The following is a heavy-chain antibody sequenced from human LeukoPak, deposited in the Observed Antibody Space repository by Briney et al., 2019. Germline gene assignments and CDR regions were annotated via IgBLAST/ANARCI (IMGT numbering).Heavy chain of an antibody. CDR1: GDTFTSYD. J-gene: IGHJ5*02. CDR3: ARVIRGAPTNWFDP. V-gene: IGHV1-8*01. CDR2: MNPNSGNT. Sequence: ASVKVSCKASGDTFTSYDINWVRQATGQGLDWMGWMNPNSGNTGYAQKFQGRVTMTRNTSISTAYMELSSLRSEDTAVYYCARVIRGAPTNWFDPWGQGTLVTVSS. D-gene: IGHD1-26*01.